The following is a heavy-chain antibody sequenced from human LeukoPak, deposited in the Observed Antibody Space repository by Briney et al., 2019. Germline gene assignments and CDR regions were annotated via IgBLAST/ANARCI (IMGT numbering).Heavy chain of an antibody. CDR1: GFSFTNYW. CDR2: IKQDGSET. V-gene: IGHV3-7*01. D-gene: IGHD3-16*01. CDR3: VRDDRSDSGYYYDNY. Sequence: GGPLRLSCAASGFSFTNYWMGWVRQAPGKGLEYVGNIKQDGSETYYVDSLRGRFTISRDNAKNSLYLQMNSLRVEDTAVYYCVRDDRSDSGYYYDNYWGQGTLVTVSS. J-gene: IGHJ4*02.